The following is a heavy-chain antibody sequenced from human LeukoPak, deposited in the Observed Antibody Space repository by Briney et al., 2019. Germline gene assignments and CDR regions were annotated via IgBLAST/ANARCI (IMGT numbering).Heavy chain of an antibody. V-gene: IGHV3-74*01. CDR2: INSDGSTT. CDR3: ARGLYWFDP. CDR1: GFTFSSYG. J-gene: IGHJ5*02. Sequence: GGSLRLSCAASGFTFSSYGMSWVRQAPGKGLVWVSHINSDGSTTSYADSVKGRFAISRDNAKNTLNLQINSLRAEDTAVYYCARGLYWFDPWGQGTLVTVSS.